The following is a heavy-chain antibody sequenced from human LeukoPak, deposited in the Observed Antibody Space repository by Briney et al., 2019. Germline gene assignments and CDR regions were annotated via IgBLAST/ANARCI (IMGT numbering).Heavy chain of an antibody. D-gene: IGHD6-13*01. CDR2: LTSSGSTI. CDR1: GYTFSDYH. Sequence: GGSLRLSCAASGYTFSDYHMSWIRQAPGKGLEWVSYLTSSGSTIYYADSVKGRFTISRDNAKNSLYLQMNSLRAEDTAVYYCASRRRSSSWYENWFDPWGQGTLVTVSS. CDR3: ASRRRSSSWYENWFDP. J-gene: IGHJ5*02. V-gene: IGHV3-11*01.